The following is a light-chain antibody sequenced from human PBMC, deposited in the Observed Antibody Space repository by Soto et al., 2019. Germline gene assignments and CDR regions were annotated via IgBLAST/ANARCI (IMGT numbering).Light chain of an antibody. Sequence: DLQMTQSPSSLSASVGDRVTITCQASQHISKNLNWYQQKPGKAPKVLIYDASKLETGVPSRFSGSGSGTDFYFTISSLQPEDIATYYCQHYDNLPLTFGGGTKVEIK. V-gene: IGKV1-33*01. CDR1: QHISKN. CDR2: DAS. J-gene: IGKJ4*01. CDR3: QHYDNLPLT.